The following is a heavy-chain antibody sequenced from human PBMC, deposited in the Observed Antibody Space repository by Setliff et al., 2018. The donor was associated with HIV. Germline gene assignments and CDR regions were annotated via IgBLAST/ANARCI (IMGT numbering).Heavy chain of an antibody. D-gene: IGHD6-13*01. CDR2: VDYSGST. CDR3: ARHRYSSSINWFDP. V-gene: IGHV4-59*08. J-gene: IGHJ5*02. CDR1: GGSISSHY. Sequence: PSETLSLTCTVSGGSISSHYWGWSRRPPGKGPEWVGNVDYSGSTNYNPSLKSRVTISLDTSKTQFSLKLSSVTATDTAVYYCARHRYSSSINWFDPWGQGTLVTVSS.